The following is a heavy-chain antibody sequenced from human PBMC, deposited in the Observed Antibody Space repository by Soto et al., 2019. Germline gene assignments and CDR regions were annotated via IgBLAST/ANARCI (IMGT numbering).Heavy chain of an antibody. V-gene: IGHV1-69*01. J-gene: IGHJ6*02. Sequence: QVQLVQSGAEVKKPGSSVKVSCKASGGTFSSYAISWVRQAPGQGLEWRGGIIPIFGTANYAQKFQGRVTITADESTSTAYMELSSLRSEDTAVYYCARVLRYFDWLTSDHYYYGMDVWGQGTTVTVSS. CDR2: IIPIFGTA. CDR1: GGTFSSYA. D-gene: IGHD3-9*01. CDR3: ARVLRYFDWLTSDHYYYGMDV.